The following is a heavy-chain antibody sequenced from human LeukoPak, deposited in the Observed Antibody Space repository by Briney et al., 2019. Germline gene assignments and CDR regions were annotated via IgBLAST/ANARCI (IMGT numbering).Heavy chain of an antibody. D-gene: IGHD6-6*01. Sequence: SETLSLTCTVSGGSISSGGYCWSWIRQHPGKGLEWIGYIYYSGSTYYNPSLKSRVTISVDTSKNQFSLKLSSVTAADTAVYYCARVRVAARPDDAFDIWGQGTMVTVSS. CDR1: GGSISSGGYC. J-gene: IGHJ3*02. V-gene: IGHV4-31*03. CDR3: ARVRVAARPDDAFDI. CDR2: IYYSGST.